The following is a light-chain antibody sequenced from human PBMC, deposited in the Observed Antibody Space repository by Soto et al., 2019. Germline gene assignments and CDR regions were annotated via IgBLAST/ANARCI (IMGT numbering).Light chain of an antibody. CDR3: QQRSNWPVP. CDR2: DAS. J-gene: IGKJ1*01. CDR1: QSVSSY. Sequence: EIVLTQSPATLSLSPGERATLSCRASQSVSSYFAWYQQKPGQAPRLLIYDASNRATGIPARFSGSGSGTDFTLTISSLEPEDFAVYYCQQRSNWPVPFGQGTKLDIK. V-gene: IGKV3-11*01.